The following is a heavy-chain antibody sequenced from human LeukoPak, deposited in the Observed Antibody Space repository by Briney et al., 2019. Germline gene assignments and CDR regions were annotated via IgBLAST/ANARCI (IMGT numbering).Heavy chain of an antibody. CDR2: ISYDGSNK. J-gene: IGHJ3*02. D-gene: IGHD5-24*01. V-gene: IGHV3-30*03. Sequence: GGSLRLSCAASGFSFSSYGMHWVRQAPGKGLEWVAVISYDGSNKYYADSVKGRFTISRDNAKNSLYLQMNSLRAEDTAVYYCARVKDGYNHFGAFDIWGQGTMVTVSS. CDR1: GFSFSSYG. CDR3: ARVKDGYNHFGAFDI.